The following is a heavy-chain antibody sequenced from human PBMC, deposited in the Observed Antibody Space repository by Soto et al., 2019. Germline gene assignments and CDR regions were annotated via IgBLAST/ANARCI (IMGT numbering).Heavy chain of an antibody. Sequence: ASVEVSCKASGYNFVAYYMHGVRQAPGQGLEWMGWINPSSGATNFAERFQGRVTMTSDTSISTFYMEIKRLNSDDTAVYFCAKDRQYGDYGSNFDYGGQGTLV. J-gene: IGHJ4*02. CDR2: INPSSGAT. V-gene: IGHV1-2*02. D-gene: IGHD2-21*02. CDR1: GYNFVAYY. CDR3: AKDRQYGDYGSNFDY.